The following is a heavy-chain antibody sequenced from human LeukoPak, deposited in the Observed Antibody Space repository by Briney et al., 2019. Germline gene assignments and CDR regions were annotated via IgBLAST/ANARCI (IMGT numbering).Heavy chain of an antibody. D-gene: IGHD3-3*01. Sequence: GGSLRLSCAASGFTFSVNSMNWVRHAPGKGLEWISYMTSDSRTIYYADSVRGRFTISRDNAKQSLYLDLNSLRVDDTAVYYCARSTEWYADYWGQGAPVTVSS. CDR3: ARSTEWYADY. CDR1: GFTFSVNS. J-gene: IGHJ4*02. V-gene: IGHV3-48*01. CDR2: MTSDSRTI.